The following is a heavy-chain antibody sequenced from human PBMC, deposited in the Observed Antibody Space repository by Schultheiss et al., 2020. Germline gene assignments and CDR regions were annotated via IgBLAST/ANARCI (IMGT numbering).Heavy chain of an antibody. CDR2: ISYDGSNK. CDR3: TTDSPSITIFGVVINRIDY. CDR1: GFTFSSYG. D-gene: IGHD3-3*01. Sequence: GGSLRLSCAASGFTFSSYGMHWVRQAPGKGLEWVAVISYDGSNKYYADSVKGRFTISRDNSKNTLYLQMNSLKTEDTAVYYCTTDSPSITIFGVVINRIDYWGQGTLVTVSS. V-gene: IGHV3-30*03. J-gene: IGHJ4*02.